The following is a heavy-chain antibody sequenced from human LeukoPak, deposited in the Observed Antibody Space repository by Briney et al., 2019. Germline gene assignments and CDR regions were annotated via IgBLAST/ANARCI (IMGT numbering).Heavy chain of an antibody. J-gene: IGHJ4*02. V-gene: IGHV4-59*01. CDR1: GGSISSYY. D-gene: IGHD3-22*01. CDR3: ARVGSGYYFPIDY. Sequence: SETLSLTCTVSGGSISSYYWSWIRQPPGKGLEWIGYIYYSGSTNYNPSLKSRVTISVDTSKNQFSLKLSSVTAADTAVYYCARVGSGYYFPIDYWGQGTLVTVSS. CDR2: IYYSGST.